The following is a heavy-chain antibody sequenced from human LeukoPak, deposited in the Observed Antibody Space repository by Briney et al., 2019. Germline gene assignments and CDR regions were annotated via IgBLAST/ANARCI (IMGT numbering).Heavy chain of an antibody. CDR1: GLSFSFYA. CDR3: AKDFVRYNIQFDY. Sequence: GGSLRLSCAASGLSFSFYAMSWVRQAPGKGLEWVSSISGGGAGTYYADSVRGRFTISRNNSKNTLYLQMNSLRAEDTALYYCAKDFVRYNIQFDYWGQGALVTVSS. D-gene: IGHD1-1*01. V-gene: IGHV3-23*01. CDR2: ISGGGAGT. J-gene: IGHJ4*02.